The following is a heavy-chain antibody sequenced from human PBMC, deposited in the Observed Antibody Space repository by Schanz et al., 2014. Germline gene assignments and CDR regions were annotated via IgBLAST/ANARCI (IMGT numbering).Heavy chain of an antibody. V-gene: IGHV1-2*06. D-gene: IGHD1-1*01. Sequence: QVQLVQSGAEVKKPGASVKVSCKASGYTFTGYHIHWMRQAPGQGLEWLGRFTHISQKFQGRVTMTRDTSSTTAYMELNSLRSDDTAVYYCVRELSGGTFDYWGQGALVTVSS. CDR3: VRELSGGTFDY. CDR2: FT. J-gene: IGHJ4*02. CDR1: GYTFTGYH.